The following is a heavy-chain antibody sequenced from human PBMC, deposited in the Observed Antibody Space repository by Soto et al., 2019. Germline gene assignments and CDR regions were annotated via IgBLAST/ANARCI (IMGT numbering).Heavy chain of an antibody. Sequence: ASVKVSWKASGYTFTSYYMHWGRQAPGQGLEWMGIINPSGGSTSYAQKFQGRVTMTRDTSTSTVYMELSSLRSEDTAVYYCARDFWRGVSRKGYYYYGMDVWGQGTTVTVSS. D-gene: IGHD3-3*01. CDR3: ARDFWRGVSRKGYYYYGMDV. J-gene: IGHJ6*02. CDR1: GYTFTSYY. V-gene: IGHV1-46*01. CDR2: INPSGGST.